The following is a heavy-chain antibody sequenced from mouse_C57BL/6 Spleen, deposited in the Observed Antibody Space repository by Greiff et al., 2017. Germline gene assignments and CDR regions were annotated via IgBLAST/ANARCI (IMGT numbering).Heavy chain of an antibody. J-gene: IGHJ4*01. V-gene: IGHV5-16*01. CDR3: ARTQARGYAMDY. CDR2: INYDGSST. D-gene: IGHD3-2*02. CDR1: GFTFSDYY. Sequence: EVKLMESEGGLVQPGSSMKLSCTASGFTFSDYYMAWVRQVPEKGLEWVANINYDGSSTYYLDSLKSRFIISRDNAKNILYLQMSSLKSEDTATYYCARTQARGYAMDYWGQGTSVTVSS.